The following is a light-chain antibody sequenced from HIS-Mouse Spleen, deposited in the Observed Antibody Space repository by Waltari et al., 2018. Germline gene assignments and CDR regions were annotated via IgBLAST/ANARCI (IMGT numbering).Light chain of an antibody. CDR3: SSYTSSSVV. J-gene: IGLJ2*01. CDR2: EVS. V-gene: IGLV2-14*01. CDR1: SSDVGGYNY. Sequence: QSALTQPASVSGSPGQSITISCTGTSSDVGGYNYVSWYQQHPGKAPKLMIYEVSNRPSWVSNRCSGSKAGNTASLTISGLQAEDEADYYCSSYTSSSVVFGGGTKLTVL.